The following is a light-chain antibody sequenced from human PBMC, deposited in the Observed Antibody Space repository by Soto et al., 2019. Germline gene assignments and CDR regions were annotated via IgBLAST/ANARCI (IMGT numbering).Light chain of an antibody. CDR2: DNN. Sequence: QSVLAQPPSVSAAPGQKVTISCSGSNSNIGNNYVSWYQQLPGTAPKLLIYDNNKRPSGIPDRFSGYKSGTSAALGITGLQTGDDADYYCGKWDSSLSAYVFGTGTKVTVL. CDR1: NSNIGNNY. J-gene: IGLJ1*01. V-gene: IGLV1-51*01. CDR3: GKWDSSLSAYV.